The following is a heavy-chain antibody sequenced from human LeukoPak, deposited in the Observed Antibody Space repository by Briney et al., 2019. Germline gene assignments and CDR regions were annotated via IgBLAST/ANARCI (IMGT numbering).Heavy chain of an antibody. CDR3: AKRRGLELTYYYHMDV. Sequence: GGSLRLSCAASGFTFSSYAMSWVRQAPGMGLEWVSAISGSGGSTYYADSVKGRFTISRDNSKNTLYLQMNSLRADDTAVYYCAKRRGLELTYYYHMDVWGKGTTVTVSS. D-gene: IGHD1-7*01. V-gene: IGHV3-23*01. CDR1: GFTFSSYA. J-gene: IGHJ6*03. CDR2: ISGSGGST.